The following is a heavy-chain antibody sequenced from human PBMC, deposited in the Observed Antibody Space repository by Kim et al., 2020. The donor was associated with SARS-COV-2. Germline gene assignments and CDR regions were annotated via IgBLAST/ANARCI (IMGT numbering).Heavy chain of an antibody. CDR2: INHSGST. CDR3: ARKKRGGNFDY. D-gene: IGHD3-16*01. Sequence: SETLSLTCAVYGGSFSGYYWSWIRQPPGKGLEWIGEINHSGSTNYNPSLKSRVTISVDTSKNQFSLKLSSVTAADTAVYYCARKKRGGNFDYWGQGTLVT. V-gene: IGHV4-34*01. J-gene: IGHJ4*02. CDR1: GGSFSGYY.